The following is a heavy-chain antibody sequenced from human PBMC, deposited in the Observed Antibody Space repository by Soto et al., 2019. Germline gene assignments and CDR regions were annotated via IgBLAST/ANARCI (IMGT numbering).Heavy chain of an antibody. J-gene: IGHJ4*02. V-gene: IGHV3-23*01. CDR1: GFTFSSYA. Sequence: LGGSLRLSCAASGFTFSSYAMSWVRQAPGKGLEWVSAISGSGGSTYYADSVKGRFTISRDNSKNTLYLQMNSLRAEDTAVYYCAKVVTIFGGPFDYWGQGTLVTVSS. CDR3: AKVVTIFGGPFDY. D-gene: IGHD3-3*01. CDR2: ISGSGGST.